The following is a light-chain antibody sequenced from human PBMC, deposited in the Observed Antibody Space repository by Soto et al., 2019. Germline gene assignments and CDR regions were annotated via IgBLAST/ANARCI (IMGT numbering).Light chain of an antibody. V-gene: IGKV1-33*01. CDR1: QDISNY. J-gene: IGKJ5*01. Sequence: DIQMTQSPSSLSASVGDRVTITCQASQDISNYLNWYQQKPGKGPKLLIHEASNLETGVPTRFSGSGSGTDFTFTISSLQPEDIATYYCQQYDNLPRTFGQGTRLEIK. CDR3: QQYDNLPRT. CDR2: EAS.